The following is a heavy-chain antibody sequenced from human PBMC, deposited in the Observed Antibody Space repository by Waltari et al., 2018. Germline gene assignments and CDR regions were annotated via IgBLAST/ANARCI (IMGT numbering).Heavy chain of an antibody. CDR1: GGSISSSSYY. Sequence: QLQLQESGPGLVKPSETLSLTCTVSGGSISSSSYYWGWIRQPPGKGLEWIGSIYYSGSTYYNPSLKSRVTISVDTSKNQFSLKLSSVTAADTAVYYCAREHDSSGYYNGNDYWGQGTLVTVSS. J-gene: IGHJ4*02. CDR2: IYYSGST. D-gene: IGHD3-22*01. CDR3: AREHDSSGYYNGNDY. V-gene: IGHV4-39*07.